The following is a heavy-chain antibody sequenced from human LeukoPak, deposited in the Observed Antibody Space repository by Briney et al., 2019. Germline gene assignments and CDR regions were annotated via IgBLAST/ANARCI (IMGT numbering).Heavy chain of an antibody. Sequence: GGSLRLSCAASGFTFSSYEMNWVRQAPGKGVEWVSYISSSGSTIYYADSVKGRFTISRDNAKNSLYLQMNSLRAEDTAVYYCARDISLYYDILTGPETYYYYMDVWGKGTTVTISS. J-gene: IGHJ6*03. CDR3: ARDISLYYDILTGPETYYYYMDV. CDR1: GFTFSSYE. CDR2: ISSSGSTI. D-gene: IGHD3-9*01. V-gene: IGHV3-48*03.